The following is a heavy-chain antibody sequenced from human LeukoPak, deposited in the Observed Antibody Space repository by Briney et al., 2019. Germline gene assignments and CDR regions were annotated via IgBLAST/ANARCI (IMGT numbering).Heavy chain of an antibody. D-gene: IGHD3-10*01. J-gene: IGHJ5*02. CDR1: GGSISSYY. V-gene: IGHV4-59*08. Sequence: SETLSLTCTVSGGSISSYYWSWIRQPPGKGLERIGYIYYSGSTNYNPSLKSRVTISVDTSKNQFSLKLSSVTAADTAVYYCARQHTYYYGSPAWFDPWGQGTLVTVSS. CDR2: IYYSGST. CDR3: ARQHTYYYGSPAWFDP.